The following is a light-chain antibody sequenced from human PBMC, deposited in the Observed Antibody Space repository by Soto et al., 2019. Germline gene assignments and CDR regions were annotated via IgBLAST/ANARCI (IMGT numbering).Light chain of an antibody. CDR1: QSISSW. Sequence: DIQMTQSPSTLSASVGDRVTITCRASQSISSWLAWYQQKPGKAPKLLIYKASSLESGVPSRFRGSGSGTEFTLTISSLQADDFATYYFQQYNSYPWTFGQGTKVEIK. CDR3: QQYNSYPWT. V-gene: IGKV1-5*03. CDR2: KAS. J-gene: IGKJ1*01.